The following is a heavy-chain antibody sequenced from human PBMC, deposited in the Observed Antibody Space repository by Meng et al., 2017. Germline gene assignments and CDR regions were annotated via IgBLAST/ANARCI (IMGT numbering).Heavy chain of an antibody. CDR3: ARESGYYYDSSDYYYDFDY. CDR1: GGTFSSYV. J-gene: IGHJ4*02. V-gene: IGHV1-69*06. Sequence: SSVNVSCKASGGTFSSYVISWVRQAPGQGLEWMGGIIPIFGTANYAQKFQGRVTITADKSTSTAYMELSSLGSEDTAVYYCARESGYYYDSSDYYYDFDYWGQGTRVTGSS. D-gene: IGHD3-22*01. CDR2: IIPIFGTA.